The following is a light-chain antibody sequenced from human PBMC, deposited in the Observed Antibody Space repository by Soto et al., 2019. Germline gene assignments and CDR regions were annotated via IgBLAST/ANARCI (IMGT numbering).Light chain of an antibody. V-gene: IGKV3-11*01. J-gene: IGKJ1*01. CDR1: RSVSSY. Sequence: SPWERSTLSCRASRSVSSYLAWYQQKPGQAPRLLIYDASNRATGIPARFSGSGSGTDFTLTISSLQPEDFATYYCQQAYGAPPTFGQGTKVDIK. CDR3: QQAYGAPPT. CDR2: DAS.